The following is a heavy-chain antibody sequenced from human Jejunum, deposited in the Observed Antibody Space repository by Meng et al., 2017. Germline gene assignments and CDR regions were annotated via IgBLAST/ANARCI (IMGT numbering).Heavy chain of an antibody. CDR3: ARRAGSSGSYATDY. Sequence: VRRVERGGGWSKAGGSLCLSCSASGFSFSDYYMSWIRQARGQGWEWVSYISGSASNIYYADSVQGRFTISRDNSKKSLYLQMNSLRADDTAVYYCARRAGSSGSYATDYWGQGTLVTVSS. D-gene: IGHD6-19*01. CDR1: GFSFSDYY. V-gene: IGHV3-11*01. J-gene: IGHJ4*02. CDR2: ISGSASNI.